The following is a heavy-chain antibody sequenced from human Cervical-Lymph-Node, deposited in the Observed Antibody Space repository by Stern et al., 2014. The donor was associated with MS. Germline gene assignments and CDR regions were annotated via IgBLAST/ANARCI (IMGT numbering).Heavy chain of an antibody. CDR3: TRPSTMTNYWYLDL. CDR1: GYSFANYW. D-gene: IGHD1-1*01. Sequence: VQLVQSGAEVKKPGESLKISCTGSGYSFANYWIAWVRQVPGKGLEWMGIIYPGDSITKYSPSFQGQVTISADKSSNTAYLQWSSLKASDTAMYYCTRPSTMTNYWYLDLWGRGTLVTVSS. J-gene: IGHJ2*01. V-gene: IGHV5-51*03. CDR2: IYPGDSIT.